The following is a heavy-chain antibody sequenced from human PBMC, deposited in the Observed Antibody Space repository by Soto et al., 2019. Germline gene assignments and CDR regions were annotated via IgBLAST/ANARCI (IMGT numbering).Heavy chain of an antibody. CDR2: MNPNSGNT. J-gene: IGHJ4*02. D-gene: IGHD5-12*01. CDR3: ARGGSGYDHRQDY. Sequence: TGQGLEWMGWMNPNSGNTGYAQKFQGRVTMTRNTSISTAYMELSSLRSEDTAVYYCARGGSGYDHRQDYWGQGTLVTVSS. V-gene: IGHV1-8*01.